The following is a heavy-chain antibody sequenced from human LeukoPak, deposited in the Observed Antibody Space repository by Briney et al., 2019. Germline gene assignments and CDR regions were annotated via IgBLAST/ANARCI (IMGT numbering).Heavy chain of an antibody. V-gene: IGHV3-23*01. CDR3: AKYGGSPGGYFDY. CDR2: ISGSGGST. J-gene: IGHJ4*02. Sequence: PGGSPRLSCAASGFTFSSYAMSWVRQAPGKGLEWVSAISGSGGSTYYADSVKGRFTISRDNSKNTLYLQMNSLRAEDTAVYYCAKYGGSPGGYFDYWGQGTLVTVSS. D-gene: IGHD1-26*01. CDR1: GFTFSSYA.